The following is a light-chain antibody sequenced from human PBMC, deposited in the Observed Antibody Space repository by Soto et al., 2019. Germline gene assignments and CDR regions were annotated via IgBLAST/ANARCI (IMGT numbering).Light chain of an antibody. CDR1: SSNIGSNT. J-gene: IGLJ3*02. CDR2: SNN. CDR3: AAWDDSLNGRGV. V-gene: IGLV1-44*01. Sequence: QSVLTQPPSASGTPGQRVTISCSGSSSNIGSNTVNWYQQLPGTAPKLLIYSNNQRPSGVPDRFSGSKSGTSASLTITGLQYDDEADYYCAAWDDSLNGRGVFGGGTKLTVL.